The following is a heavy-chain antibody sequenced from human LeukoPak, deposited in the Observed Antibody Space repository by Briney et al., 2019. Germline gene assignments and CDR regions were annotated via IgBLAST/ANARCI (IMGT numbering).Heavy chain of an antibody. V-gene: IGHV1-69*13. Sequence: ASVKVSCKASGGTFSIYAISWVRQAPGQGLEWMGGIIPIFGTANYAQKFQGRVTITADESTSTAYMELSSLRSEDTAVYYCARGKNYGGNFDYWGQGTLVTVSS. CDR1: GGTFSIYA. CDR3: ARGKNYGGNFDY. J-gene: IGHJ4*02. D-gene: IGHD4-23*01. CDR2: IIPIFGTA.